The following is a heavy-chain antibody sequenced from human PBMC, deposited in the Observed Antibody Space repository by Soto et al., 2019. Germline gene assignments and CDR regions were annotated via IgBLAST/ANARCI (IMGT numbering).Heavy chain of an antibody. CDR1: EFTFSSYW. CDR3: ARARYSSSWYYFDY. CDR2: IKQDGREK. Sequence: EVQLVESGGGLVQPGGSLRLSCAASEFTFSSYWMSWVRQAPGKGREWVANIKQDGREKYYVDSVKGRFTISRDNAKNSLYLQMNSLRAEDTAVYYCARARYSSSWYYFDYWGQGTLVTVSS. J-gene: IGHJ4*02. V-gene: IGHV3-7*01. D-gene: IGHD6-13*01.